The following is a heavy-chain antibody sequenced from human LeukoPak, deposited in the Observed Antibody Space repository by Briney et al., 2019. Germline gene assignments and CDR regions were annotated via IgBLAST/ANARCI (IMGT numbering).Heavy chain of an antibody. V-gene: IGHV3-30*18. Sequence: GGSLRLSCAASGFTFSSYGMHWVRQAPAKGLEWVAVISYDGSNKYYADSVKGRFTISRDNSKNTLYLQMNSLRAEDTAVYYCAKGGRMATIPNWGQGTLVTVSS. J-gene: IGHJ4*02. CDR2: ISYDGSNK. CDR1: GFTFSSYG. CDR3: AKGGRMATIPN. D-gene: IGHD5-24*01.